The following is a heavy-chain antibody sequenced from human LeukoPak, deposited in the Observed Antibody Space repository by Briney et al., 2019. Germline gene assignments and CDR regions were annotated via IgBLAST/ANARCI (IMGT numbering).Heavy chain of an antibody. Sequence: PGGSLRLSCAASGFTFRSNWMHWVRQAPGKGLVWVSRINTDGRTTSYADSVKGRFTISRDNAKNTLYLQMNSLRAEDTAVYYCARDQSSFCSRSSCYALHYWGQGTLVTVSS. J-gene: IGHJ4*02. CDR1: GFTFRSNW. V-gene: IGHV3-74*01. CDR2: INTDGRTT. D-gene: IGHD2-2*01. CDR3: ARDQSSFCSRSSCYALHY.